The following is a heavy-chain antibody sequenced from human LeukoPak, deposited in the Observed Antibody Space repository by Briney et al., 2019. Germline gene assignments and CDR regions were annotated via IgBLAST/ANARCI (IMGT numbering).Heavy chain of an antibody. CDR2: INHSGST. V-gene: IGHV4-34*01. CDR3: ARRGPVAAVNDLLDY. CDR1: GGSFSGYY. J-gene: IGHJ4*02. D-gene: IGHD3-16*01. Sequence: SETLSLTCAVYGGSFSGYYWSWIRQPPGKGLEWIGEINHSGSTNYNPSLKSRVTISVDTSKNQFSLKLSSVTAADTAVYYCARRGPVAAVNDLLDYWGQGTLVTVFS.